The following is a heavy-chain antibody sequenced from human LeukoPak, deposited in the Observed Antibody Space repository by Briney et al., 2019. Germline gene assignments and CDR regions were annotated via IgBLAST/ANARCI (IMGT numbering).Heavy chain of an antibody. CDR3: AKIPFTPPRFEDPSYADDAFDI. Sequence: GGSLRLSCAASGFTFSSYAMSWVRQAPGKGLEWVSAISGSGGSTYYADSVKGRFTISRDNSKNTLYQQMNSLRAEDTAVYYCAKIPFTPPRFEDPSYADDAFDIWGQGTMVTVSS. CDR2: ISGSGGST. J-gene: IGHJ3*02. D-gene: IGHD2-15*01. CDR1: GFTFSSYA. V-gene: IGHV3-23*01.